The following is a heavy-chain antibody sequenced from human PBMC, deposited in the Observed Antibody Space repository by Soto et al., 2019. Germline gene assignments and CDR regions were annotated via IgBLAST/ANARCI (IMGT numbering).Heavy chain of an antibody. J-gene: IGHJ5*02. V-gene: IGHV1-18*01. CDR3: AQDVGLLRPCSTTSCYLDA. Sequence: AQMLQSGAEVKKPGASVKVSCRTSGYTFTTYGVSWVREAPGKGLEWMGWISGYNGDITYAERLQGRLTMTTDTSTSTAYMELRNLRREDTAVYFCAQDVGLLRPCSTTSCYLDAWGKGTLVTVSS. CDR1: GYTFTTYG. D-gene: IGHD2-2*01. CDR2: ISGYNGDI.